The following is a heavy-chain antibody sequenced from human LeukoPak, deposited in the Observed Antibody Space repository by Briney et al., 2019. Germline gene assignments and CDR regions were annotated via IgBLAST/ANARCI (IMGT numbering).Heavy chain of an antibody. J-gene: IGHJ4*02. Sequence: PGGSLRLSCAASGFTVSSNYMSWVRQAPGKGLEWVSVIYSGGSTYYADSVKGRFTISRDSSKNTLYLQMNSLRAEDTAVYYCARIAAAGTGGYWGQGTLVTVSS. CDR3: ARIAAAGTGGY. CDR1: GFTVSSNY. CDR2: IYSGGST. D-gene: IGHD6-13*01. V-gene: IGHV3-53*01.